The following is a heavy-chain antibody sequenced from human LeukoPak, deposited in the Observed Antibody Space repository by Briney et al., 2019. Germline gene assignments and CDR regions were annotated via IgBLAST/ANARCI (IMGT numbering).Heavy chain of an antibody. J-gene: IGHJ3*02. CDR1: AFTFSSSW. CDR2: INNDGSST. Sequence: GGSLRLSCAASAFTFSSSWMHWVRQVPEKGLLWVSRINNDGSSTKYAESVKGRFAISRDNAKNTLYLQMNSLTVEDTAVYYCGRSDHDAFDIWGQGTMVTVSS. CDR3: GRSDHDAFDI. V-gene: IGHV3-74*03.